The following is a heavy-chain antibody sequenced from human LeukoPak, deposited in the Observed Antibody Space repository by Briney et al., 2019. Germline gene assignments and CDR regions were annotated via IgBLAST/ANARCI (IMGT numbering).Heavy chain of an antibody. D-gene: IGHD1-14*01. CDR1: EFTFTGYS. Sequence: GGSLRLSCAASEFTFTGYSMIWVRQAPGKGLEWVSAISSDSTWIYYADSVKGRFTISRDNAKNSLYLQMNSLRAEDTAVYYCARESDHSVSQVDFDLWGQGTMVTVSS. CDR2: ISSDSTWI. V-gene: IGHV3-21*01. CDR3: ARESDHSVSQVDFDL. J-gene: IGHJ3*01.